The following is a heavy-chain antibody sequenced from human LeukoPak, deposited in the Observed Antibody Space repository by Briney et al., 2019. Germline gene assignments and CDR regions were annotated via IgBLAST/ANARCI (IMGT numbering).Heavy chain of an antibody. D-gene: IGHD3-22*01. CDR2: NRWNSCSI. Sequence: GGSLRLSCAASGFIFDDYAMHWVWQAPGKGLEWVSGNRWNSCSIGYADSVKGRFTISRDNAKNSLYLQMNSLRAEDTALYYCAKGNLYDSSGYRFDYWGQGTLVTVSS. V-gene: IGHV3-9*01. CDR1: GFIFDDYA. J-gene: IGHJ4*02. CDR3: AKGNLYDSSGYRFDY.